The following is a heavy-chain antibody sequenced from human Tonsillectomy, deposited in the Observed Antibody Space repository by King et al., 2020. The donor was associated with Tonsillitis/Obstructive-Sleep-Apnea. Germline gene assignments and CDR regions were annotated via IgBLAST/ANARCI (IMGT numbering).Heavy chain of an antibody. J-gene: IGHJ4*02. V-gene: IGHV1-18*01. CDR3: ARGAGVAGSYRQLGDY. Sequence: QLVQSGAEVKKPGASVKVSCKASGYIFTSYGINWVRQAPGQGLEWLGWISVYNGNTNYAQKFRGRLTITTDTSTSTAYMELRSLRSDDTAIFYCARGAGVAGSYRQLGDYWGQGTLVTVSS. CDR2: ISVYNGNT. D-gene: IGHD6-19*01. CDR1: GYIFTSYG.